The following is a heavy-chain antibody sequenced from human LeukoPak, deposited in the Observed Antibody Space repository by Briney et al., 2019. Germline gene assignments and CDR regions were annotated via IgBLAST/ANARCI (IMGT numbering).Heavy chain of an antibody. J-gene: IGHJ4*02. D-gene: IGHD2-15*01. V-gene: IGHV3-23*01. Sequence: GGSLRLSCAASGFTFSSYWMSWVRQAPGKGLEWVSAISGSGGSTYYADSVKGRFTISRDNSKNTLYLQMNSLRAEDTAVYHCAKEGDIVVVVAATRFDYWGQGTLVTVSS. CDR1: GFTFSSYW. CDR3: AKEGDIVVVVAATRFDY. CDR2: ISGSGGST.